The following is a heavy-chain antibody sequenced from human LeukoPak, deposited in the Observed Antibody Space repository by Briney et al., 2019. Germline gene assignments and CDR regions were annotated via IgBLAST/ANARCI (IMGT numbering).Heavy chain of an antibody. V-gene: IGHV3-48*03. D-gene: IGHD3-9*01. Sequence: GGSLRLSCAASGFTFSSYEMNWVRQAPGKGLEWVSYISSSGSTICYADSVKGRFTISRDNAKNSLYLQMNSLRAEDTAVYYCARDTYFDWSAENSFDYWGQGTLVTVSS. CDR3: ARDTYFDWSAENSFDY. CDR2: ISSSGSTI. J-gene: IGHJ4*02. CDR1: GFTFSSYE.